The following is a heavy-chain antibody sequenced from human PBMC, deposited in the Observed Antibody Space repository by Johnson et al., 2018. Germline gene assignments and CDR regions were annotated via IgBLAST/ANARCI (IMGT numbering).Heavy chain of an antibody. CDR3: AKVGYCRGGSCHDAFDI. D-gene: IGHD2-15*01. V-gene: IGHV3-9*01. Sequence: VQLVQSGGGLVQPGRSLRLSCAASGFTFDDYAMHWVRQAPGKGLEWVSGISWNSGSIGYADSVKGRFTISRDNAKNSLYLQMNSLRAEDTALYYCAKVGYCRGGSCHDAFDIWGQGTMVTVSS. CDR2: ISWNSGSI. J-gene: IGHJ3*02. CDR1: GFTFDDYA.